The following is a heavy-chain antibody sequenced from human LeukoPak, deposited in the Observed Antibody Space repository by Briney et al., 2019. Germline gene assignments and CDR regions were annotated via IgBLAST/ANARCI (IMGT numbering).Heavy chain of an antibody. J-gene: IGHJ4*02. CDR2: INPNSGGT. D-gene: IGHD2-2*01. Sequence: ASVKVSCKASVYAFVGYYIHWVRQDLGQRLEWMGWINPNSGGTNYAQNFQGRVTMTRDTSVSTAYMELSSLRSGDTAVYYCARLADCSETSCRSFDYWGQGTLVTVSS. V-gene: IGHV1-2*02. CDR3: ARLADCSETSCRSFDY. CDR1: VYAFVGYY.